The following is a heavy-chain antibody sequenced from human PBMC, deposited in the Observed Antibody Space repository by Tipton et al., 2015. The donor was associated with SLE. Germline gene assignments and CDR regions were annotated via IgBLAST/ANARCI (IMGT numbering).Heavy chain of an antibody. V-gene: IGHV4-59*01. D-gene: IGHD6-6*01. CDR3: AREWDSRYDS. Sequence: TLSLTCTVSGGSFISYYWSWIRQPPGKGLEWIGYIYYSGSTNYNPSLKSRVTISLDTSKNQFSLKLTSVTPADTAVYYCAREWDSRYDSWGQGTLVTVSS. J-gene: IGHJ5*01. CDR1: GGSFISYY. CDR2: IYYSGST.